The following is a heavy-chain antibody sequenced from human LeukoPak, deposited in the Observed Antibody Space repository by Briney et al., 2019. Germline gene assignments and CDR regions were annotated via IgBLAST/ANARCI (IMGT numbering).Heavy chain of an antibody. Sequence: KPSETLSLTCTVSGGSISSSSYYWSWIRQPPGKGLEWIGYIYYSGSTNYNPSLKSRVTISVDTSKNQFSLKLSSVTAADTAVYYCARGSGSGSYFWWDYFDYWGQGTLVTVSS. V-gene: IGHV4-61*01. CDR2: IYYSGST. CDR3: ARGSGSGSYFWWDYFDY. J-gene: IGHJ4*02. CDR1: GGSISSSSYY. D-gene: IGHD1-26*01.